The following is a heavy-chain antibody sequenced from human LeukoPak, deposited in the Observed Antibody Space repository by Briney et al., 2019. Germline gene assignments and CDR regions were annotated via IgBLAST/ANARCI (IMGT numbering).Heavy chain of an antibody. Sequence: GGSLRLSCAASGFTFSSYAMSWVRQAPGKGLEWVSAVSGSGGSTYYADSVKGRFTISRDNSKNTLYLQMNSLRAEDTAVYYCAKGNNYYDLYWFDPWGQGTLVTVSS. CDR1: GFTFSSYA. J-gene: IGHJ5*02. CDR2: VSGSGGST. D-gene: IGHD3-22*01. CDR3: AKGNNYYDLYWFDP. V-gene: IGHV3-23*01.